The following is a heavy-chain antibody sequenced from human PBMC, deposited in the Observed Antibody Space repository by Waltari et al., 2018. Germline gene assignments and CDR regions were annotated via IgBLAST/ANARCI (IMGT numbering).Heavy chain of an antibody. Sequence: QVQLQESGPGLVKPSATLSLPCSVSGDSFNSHSWGWIRQPPGQGLEWIGYIYYSGSTKYSPSLKSRVTISVDTSKNHFSLKLSSVTAADAAVYYCGRGRGGGFGYYYYMDVWGKGTTVTISS. CDR1: GDSFNSHS. CDR3: GRGRGGGFGYYYYMDV. D-gene: IGHD3-10*01. V-gene: IGHV4-59*11. J-gene: IGHJ6*03. CDR2: IYYSGST.